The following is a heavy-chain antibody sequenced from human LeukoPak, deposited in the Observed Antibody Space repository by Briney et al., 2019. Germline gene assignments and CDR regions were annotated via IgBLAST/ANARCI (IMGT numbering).Heavy chain of an antibody. Sequence: SETLSLTCTVSGGSVSSSSYYWSWIRQPPGKGLEWIGYIYYSGSTNYNPSLKSRVTISVDTSKNQFSLKLSSVTAADTAVYYCAREAVVAATKQYNWFDPWGQGTLVTVSS. CDR1: GGSVSSSSYY. CDR3: AREAVVAATKQYNWFDP. J-gene: IGHJ5*02. CDR2: IYYSGST. V-gene: IGHV4-61*01. D-gene: IGHD2-15*01.